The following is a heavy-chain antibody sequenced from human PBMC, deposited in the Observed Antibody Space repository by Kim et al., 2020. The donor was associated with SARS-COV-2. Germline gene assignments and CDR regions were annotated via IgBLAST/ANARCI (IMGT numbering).Heavy chain of an antibody. V-gene: IGHV1-3*01. D-gene: IGHD2-2*01. CDR1: GYTFTSYA. J-gene: IGHJ6*02. Sequence: ASVKVSCKASGYTFTSYAMHWVRQAPGQRLEWMGWINAGNGNTKYSQKFQGRVTITRDTSASTAYMELSSLRSEDTAVYYCARDHGGYCSSTSCLTYGMDVWGQGTTVTVSS. CDR3: ARDHGGYCSSTSCLTYGMDV. CDR2: INAGNGNT.